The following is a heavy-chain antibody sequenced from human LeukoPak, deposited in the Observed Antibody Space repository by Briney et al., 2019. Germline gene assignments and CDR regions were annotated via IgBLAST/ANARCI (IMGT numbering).Heavy chain of an antibody. CDR3: ARHYCSGGSCFYFDY. Sequence: SETLSLTCSVSGGSISSTAYYWGWIRQPPGKGLEWIGYIHYSGSTKYNPSLMSRVTISVDTSKNHFSLKLSSVTAADTAVYYCARHYCSGGSCFYFDYWGQGTLVTASS. V-gene: IGHV4-61*05. D-gene: IGHD2-15*01. CDR1: GGSISSTAYY. CDR2: IHYSGST. J-gene: IGHJ4*02.